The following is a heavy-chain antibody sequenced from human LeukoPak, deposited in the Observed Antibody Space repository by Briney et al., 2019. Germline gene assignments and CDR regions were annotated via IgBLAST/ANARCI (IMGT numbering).Heavy chain of an antibody. V-gene: IGHV3-30*18. CDR1: GFTFSSYG. CDR2: ISYDGSNK. Sequence: GGSLRLSCAASGFTFSSYGMHWVRQAPGKGLEWVAVISYDGSNKYYADSVKGRFTISRDNSKNTLYLQMNSLRAEDTAVYYCAKSRLRRYYFDYWGQGTLVTVSS. J-gene: IGHJ4*02. CDR3: AKSRLRRYYFDY.